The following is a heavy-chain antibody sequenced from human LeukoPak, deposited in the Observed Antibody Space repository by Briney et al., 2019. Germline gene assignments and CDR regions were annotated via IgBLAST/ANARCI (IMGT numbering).Heavy chain of an antibody. D-gene: IGHD3-22*01. Sequence: GTSVKVSCKASGFTFTSSAVQWVRQARGQRLEWIGWIVVGSGNTNYAQKFQERVTITRDMSTSTAYMELSSLRSEDTAVYYCAAGTIKIVVVTPDAFDIWGQGTMVTVSS. CDR1: GFTFTSSA. V-gene: IGHV1-58*01. CDR3: AAGTIKIVVVTPDAFDI. J-gene: IGHJ3*02. CDR2: IVVGSGNT.